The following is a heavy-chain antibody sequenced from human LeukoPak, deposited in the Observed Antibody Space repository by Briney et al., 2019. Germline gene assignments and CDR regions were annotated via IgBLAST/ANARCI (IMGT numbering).Heavy chain of an antibody. CDR2: IYYSGST. CDR3: ARGYYYDSSGYPSANAFDI. D-gene: IGHD3-22*01. J-gene: IGHJ3*02. Sequence: PSETLSLTCTVSGGSISSYYWSWIRQPPGKGLEWIGYIYYSGSTNYNPSLNSRVTISVDTSKNQFSLKLSSVTAADTAVYYCARGYYYDSSGYPSANAFDIWGQGTMVTVSS. V-gene: IGHV4-59*01. CDR1: GGSISSYY.